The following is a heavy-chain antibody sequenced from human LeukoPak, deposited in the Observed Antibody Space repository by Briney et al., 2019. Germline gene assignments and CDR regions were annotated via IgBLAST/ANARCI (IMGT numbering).Heavy chain of an antibody. V-gene: IGHV3-30*04. CDR2: ISYGGIDK. CDR1: GFNFSSYA. D-gene: IGHD3-3*01. CDR3: ARESWSDSVAFDI. J-gene: IGHJ3*02. Sequence: GTSLRLSCAASGFNFSSYAMHWGRQAPGEGLEWVGLISYGGIDKSYADSVKGRFTISRDSSKRTLYLQMNSLRAEDTAMYYCARESWSDSVAFDIWGLGTMVIVSS.